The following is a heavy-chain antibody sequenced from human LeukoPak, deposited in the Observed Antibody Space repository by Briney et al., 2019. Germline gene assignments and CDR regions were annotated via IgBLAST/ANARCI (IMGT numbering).Heavy chain of an antibody. Sequence: PSETLSLTCTVSGGSISSYYWSWIRQPPGKGLEWIGYTYYSGSTNYNPSLKSRVTISVDTSKNQFSLKLSSVTAADTAVYYCARLRGSLPPYFDYWGQGTLVTVSS. D-gene: IGHD3-10*01. V-gene: IGHV4-59*01. CDR3: ARLRGSLPPYFDY. J-gene: IGHJ4*02. CDR1: GGSISSYY. CDR2: TYYSGST.